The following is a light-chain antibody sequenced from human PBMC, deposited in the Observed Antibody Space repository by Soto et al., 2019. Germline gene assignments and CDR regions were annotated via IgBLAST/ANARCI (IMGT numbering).Light chain of an antibody. CDR1: QSVSNSY. Sequence: EIVLTQSPGTLCLSPGESATLSCLASQSVSNSYLAWYQQKPGQAPRLLMYGASNRATGIPDRFSGSASETDFTLTISRLEPEDFAVYYCQQYGTTRITFGQGTRLEIK. V-gene: IGKV3-20*01. CDR3: QQYGTTRIT. J-gene: IGKJ5*01. CDR2: GAS.